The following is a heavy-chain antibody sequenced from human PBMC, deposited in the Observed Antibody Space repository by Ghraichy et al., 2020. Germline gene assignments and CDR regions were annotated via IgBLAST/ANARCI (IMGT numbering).Heavy chain of an antibody. D-gene: IGHD2-2*02. V-gene: IGHV1-2*02. CDR2: INPNSGGT. CDR1: GYTFTGYY. J-gene: IGHJ6*02. Sequence: ASVKVSCKASGYTFTGYYMHWVRQAPGQGLEWMGWINPNSGGTNYAQKFQGRVTMTRDTSISTAYMELSRLRSDDTAVYYCAREIVPAAISQYYYYGMDVWGQGTTVTVSS. CDR3: AREIVPAAISQYYYYGMDV.